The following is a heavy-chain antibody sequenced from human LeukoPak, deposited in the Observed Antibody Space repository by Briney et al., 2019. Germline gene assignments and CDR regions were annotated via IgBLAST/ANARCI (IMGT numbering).Heavy chain of an antibody. J-gene: IGHJ4*02. V-gene: IGHV4-39*07. Sequence: PSETLSLTCSVSGGSISSSSNYYWGWIRQPPGKGLEWIGSIYYSGSTYYNTSLKSRVTISVDTSKNQFSLKLSSVTAADTAVYYCARAYDSSGYWVDYWGQGTLVTVSS. CDR3: ARAYDSSGYWVDY. CDR2: IYYSGST. CDR1: GGSISSSSNYY. D-gene: IGHD3-22*01.